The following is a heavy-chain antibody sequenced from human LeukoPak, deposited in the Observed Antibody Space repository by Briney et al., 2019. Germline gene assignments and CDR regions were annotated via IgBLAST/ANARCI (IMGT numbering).Heavy chain of an antibody. CDR3: AKGSDYYYYYAMDV. Sequence: GGSLRLSCAASGFTFSSYGMHWVRQAPGKGLEWVAVISYDGSNKYYADSVKGRFTISRDNSKNTLYLQMNSLRAEDTAVYYCAKGSDYYYYYAMDVWGQGTTVTVSS. V-gene: IGHV3-30*18. CDR2: ISYDGSNK. J-gene: IGHJ6*02. CDR1: GFTFSSYG.